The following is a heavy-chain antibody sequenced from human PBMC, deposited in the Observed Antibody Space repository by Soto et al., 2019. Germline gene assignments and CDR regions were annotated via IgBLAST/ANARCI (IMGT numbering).Heavy chain of an antibody. J-gene: IGHJ5*02. CDR3: VRGGGGGLFDP. D-gene: IGHD2-15*01. CDR1: GFTFGDSY. CDR2: ISPGSRYP. Sequence: QVQLVESGGGLVPPGGSLRPSCAGSGFTFGDSYMSWIRQAPGKGLEWLSYISPGSRYPAYADSVKGRFTISRDNAKRSLYLQMMSLTAEDTAIYYCVRGGGGGLFDPWGQGTMVTVSS. V-gene: IGHV3-11*06.